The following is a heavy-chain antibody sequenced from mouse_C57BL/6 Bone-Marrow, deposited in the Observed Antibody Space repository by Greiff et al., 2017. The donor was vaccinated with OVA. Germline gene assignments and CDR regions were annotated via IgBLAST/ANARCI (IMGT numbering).Heavy chain of an antibody. V-gene: IGHV1-15*01. CDR1: GYTFTDYE. Sequence: QVQLKQSGAELVRPGASVTLSCKASGYTFTDYEMHWVKQTPVHGLEWIGAIDPETGGTAYNQKFKGKAILTADKSSSTAYMELRSLTSEDSAVYYCTRSNYYGSSYRYWYFDVWGTGTTVTVSS. D-gene: IGHD1-1*01. CDR2: IDPETGGT. CDR3: TRSNYYGSSYRYWYFDV. J-gene: IGHJ1*03.